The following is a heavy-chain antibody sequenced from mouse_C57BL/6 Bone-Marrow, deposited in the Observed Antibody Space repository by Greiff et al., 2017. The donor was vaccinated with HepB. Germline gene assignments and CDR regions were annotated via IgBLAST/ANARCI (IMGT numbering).Heavy chain of an antibody. J-gene: IGHJ2*01. Sequence: DVMLVESGGGLVQPGGSLKLSCAASGFTFSDYYMYWVRQTPEKRLEWVAYISNGGGSTYYPDTVKGRFTISGDNAKNTLYLQMCRLKSEDTAMYYCAIHVTTVPYYCDYWGQGTTLTVSS. V-gene: IGHV5-12*01. CDR3: AIHVTTVPYYCDY. CDR1: GFTFSDYY. CDR2: ISNGGGST. D-gene: IGHD1-1*01.